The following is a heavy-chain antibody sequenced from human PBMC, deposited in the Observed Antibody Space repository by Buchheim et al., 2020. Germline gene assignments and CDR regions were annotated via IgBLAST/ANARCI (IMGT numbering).Heavy chain of an antibody. Sequence: QVQLQQWGAGLLKPSETLSLTCAVYGGSFSGYYWSWIRQPPGKGLEWIGEINHSGSTNYNPSPKSRVTISVDTSKNQFSLKLSSVTAANTAVYYCARGPPHYDILTGYYTGVLYWGQGTL. CDR3: ARGPPHYDILTGYYTGVLY. CDR2: INHSGST. J-gene: IGHJ4*02. D-gene: IGHD3-9*01. CDR1: GGSFSGYY. V-gene: IGHV4-34*01.